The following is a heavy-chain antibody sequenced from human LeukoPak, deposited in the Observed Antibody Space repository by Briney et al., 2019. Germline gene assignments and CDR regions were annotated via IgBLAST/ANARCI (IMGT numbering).Heavy chain of an antibody. J-gene: IGHJ4*02. CDR3: ARAGSWNTMIWGGSYFDY. V-gene: IGHV4-4*07. CDR2: IYTSGST. CDR1: GGSISSYY. Sequence: SETLSLTCTVSGGSISSYYWSWIRQPAGKGLEWIGRIYTSGSTNYNPSLKSRVTMSVDTSKNQFSLKLSSVTAADTAVYYCARAGSWNTMIWGGSYFDYWGQGTLVTVSS. D-gene: IGHD3-22*01.